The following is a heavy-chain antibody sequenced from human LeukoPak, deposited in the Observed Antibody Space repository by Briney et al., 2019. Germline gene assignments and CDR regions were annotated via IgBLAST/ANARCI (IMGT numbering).Heavy chain of an antibody. CDR2: IYYSGST. CDR1: GGSISSSSYY. V-gene: IGHV4-39*01. Sequence: PSETLSLTCTVSGGSISSSSYYWGWIRQPPGKGLEWIGSIYYSGSTYYNPSLKSRVTISVDTSKNQFSLKLSSVTAADTVVFYCASQDSSSWYERRFGDYSDYWGQGTLVTVSS. CDR3: ASQDSSSWYERRFGDYSDY. D-gene: IGHD6-13*01. J-gene: IGHJ4*02.